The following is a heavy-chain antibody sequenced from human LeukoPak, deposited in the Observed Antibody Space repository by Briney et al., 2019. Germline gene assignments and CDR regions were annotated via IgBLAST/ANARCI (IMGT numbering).Heavy chain of an antibody. CDR2: SNPRGGST. CDR3: ARFPAYCSGSTCYGHNWFDP. V-gene: IGHV1-46*01. Sequence: ASVKVSCKASGDTFTSHYIHWVRQAPGQGLEWMGISNPRGGSTSHAQKFQGRVTMTTDTSTSTVYMELSSLRSEDTAVYYCARFPAYCSGSTCYGHNWFDPWGQGTLVTVSS. D-gene: IGHD2-15*01. CDR1: GDTFTSHY. J-gene: IGHJ5*02.